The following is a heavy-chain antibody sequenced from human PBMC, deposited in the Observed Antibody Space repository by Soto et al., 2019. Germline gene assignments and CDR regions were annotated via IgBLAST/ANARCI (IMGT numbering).Heavy chain of an antibody. CDR3: ARGINMMVVVQSDAPDKYYFDS. CDR1: GGSFSGYY. J-gene: IGHJ4*02. CDR2: INHSGDT. V-gene: IGHV4-34*01. Sequence: SETLSLTCAVYGGSFSGYYRSWIRQPPGKGLEWIGEINHSGDTNYNPSLKSRVTISVDTSKNQFSLKLRSVTAADTAVYYCARGINMMVVVQSDAPDKYYFDSWGQGTLVTVSS. D-gene: IGHD3-22*01.